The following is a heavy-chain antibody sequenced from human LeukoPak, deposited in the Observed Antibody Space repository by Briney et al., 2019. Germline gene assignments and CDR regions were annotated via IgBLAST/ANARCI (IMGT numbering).Heavy chain of an antibody. Sequence: GASVKVSCKVSGYTLTELSMRWVRQAPGKGLEWMGGFDPEDGETIYAQKFQGRVTMTEDTSTDTAYMELSSLRSEDTAVYYCASSFGSTSPWSFDYWGQGTLVTVSS. CDR1: GYTLTELS. J-gene: IGHJ4*02. V-gene: IGHV1-24*01. CDR3: ASSFGSTSPWSFDY. CDR2: FDPEDGET. D-gene: IGHD2-2*01.